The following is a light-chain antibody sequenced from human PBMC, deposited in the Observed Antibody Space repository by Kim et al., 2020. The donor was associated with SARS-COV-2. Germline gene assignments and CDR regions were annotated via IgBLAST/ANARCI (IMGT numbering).Light chain of an antibody. Sequence: SPGERATLSCRASGNVMEFLAWYHQKPGRSPRLLIYDAANRATGIPARFSGSGSGTDFTLTITSLEPEDSGVYYCQQRSNWPPLTFGGGTKVDIK. J-gene: IGKJ4*01. CDR2: DAA. CDR3: QQRSNWPPLT. CDR1: GNVMEF. V-gene: IGKV3-11*01.